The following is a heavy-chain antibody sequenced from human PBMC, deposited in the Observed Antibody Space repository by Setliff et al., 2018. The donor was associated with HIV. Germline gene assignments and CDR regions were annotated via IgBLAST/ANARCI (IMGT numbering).Heavy chain of an antibody. D-gene: IGHD3-16*01. Sequence: LSLTCAMYGDSFGDFYWNWIRQAPGKGLEWIVELNDRGHINYNPSLKSRVTISQDTSKRQFSLRMTSVTAADTAVYYCTTDHVADYVWGTAYFDYWGQGTLVTVSS. CDR2: LNDRGHI. CDR1: GDSFGDFY. J-gene: IGHJ4*02. V-gene: IGHV4-34*01. CDR3: TTDHVADYVWGTAYFDY.